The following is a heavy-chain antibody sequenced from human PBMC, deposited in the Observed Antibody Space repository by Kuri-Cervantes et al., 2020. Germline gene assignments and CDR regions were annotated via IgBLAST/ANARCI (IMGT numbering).Heavy chain of an antibody. J-gene: IGHJ4*02. V-gene: IGHV3-21*01. D-gene: IGHD2/OR15-2a*01. CDR1: GFTFSSYS. CDR3: ARGRIRFRALDY. CDR2: VSSSSSYI. Sequence: GESLRLSCAASGFTFSSYSMNWVRQAPGKGLEWVSSVSSSSSYIYYADSVEGRFTISRDNAKNSLYLQMNSLRAEDTGVYYCARGRIRFRALDYWGQGTLVTVSS.